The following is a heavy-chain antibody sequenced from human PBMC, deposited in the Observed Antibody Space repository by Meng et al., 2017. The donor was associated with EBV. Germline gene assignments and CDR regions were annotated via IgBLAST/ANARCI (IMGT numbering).Heavy chain of an antibody. D-gene: IGHD3-10*01. CDR1: VGPFRNYA. J-gene: IGHJ4*02. V-gene: IGHV1-69*01. Sequence: QVQLVQSAAEVKKPGSSVKVPCKTSVGPFRNYAISWVRQAPGQGLEWLGGFLPTLGAPNYAQKFHGRVSITADESTSTHYMDLSSLRSEDTAVYFCASESGRGYTPDYWGQGTLVTVSS. CDR3: ASESGRGYTPDY. CDR2: FLPTLGAP.